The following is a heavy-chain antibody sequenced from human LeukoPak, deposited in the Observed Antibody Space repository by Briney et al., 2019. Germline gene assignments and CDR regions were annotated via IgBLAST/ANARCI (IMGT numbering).Heavy chain of an antibody. CDR3: ARKKGFSRTPLNWFDP. D-gene: IGHD6-13*01. Sequence: ASVKVSCKASGYTFTSYYMHWVRQAPGQGLEWMGIINPSGGSTSYAQKFQGRVTMTTDTSTSTVYMELSSLRSEDTAVYYCARKKGFSRTPLNWFDPWGQGTLVTVSS. CDR2: INPSGGST. J-gene: IGHJ5*02. CDR1: GYTFTSYY. V-gene: IGHV1-46*01.